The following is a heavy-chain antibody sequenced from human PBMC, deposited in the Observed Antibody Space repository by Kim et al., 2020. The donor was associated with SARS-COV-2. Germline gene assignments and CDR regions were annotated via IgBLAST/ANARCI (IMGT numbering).Heavy chain of an antibody. J-gene: IGHJ4*02. CDR3: ARDMVGYNYRFDY. CDR1: GGTFSSYA. CDR2: IIPIFGTA. D-gene: IGHD5-12*01. Sequence: SVKVSCKASGGTFSSYAISWVRQAPAQGLEWMGGIIPIFGTANYAQKFQGRVTITADEFKSTAYMELSCLRSEDTAVYYCARDMVGYNYRFDYWGQETLVTVSS. V-gene: IGHV1-69*13.